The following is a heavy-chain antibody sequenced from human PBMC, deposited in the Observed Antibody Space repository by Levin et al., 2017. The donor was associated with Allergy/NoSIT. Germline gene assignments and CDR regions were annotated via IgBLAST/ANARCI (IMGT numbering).Heavy chain of an antibody. Sequence: GGSLRLSCAASGFTFSSYAMHWVRQAPGKGLEWVAVISYDGSNKYYADSVKGRFTISRDNSKNTLYLQMNSLRAEDTAVYYCATLDYGVGSLGAGNDEDYYGMDVWGQGTTVTVSS. CDR3: ATLDYGVGSLGAGNDEDYYGMDV. D-gene: IGHD4-17*01. V-gene: IGHV3-30*04. CDR2: ISYDGSNK. CDR1: GFTFSSYA. J-gene: IGHJ6*02.